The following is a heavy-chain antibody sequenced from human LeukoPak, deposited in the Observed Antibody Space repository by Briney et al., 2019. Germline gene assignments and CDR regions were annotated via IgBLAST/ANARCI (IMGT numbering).Heavy chain of an antibody. J-gene: IGHJ4*02. CDR3: AREGDNWNEFDY. V-gene: IGHV1-18*01. CDR2: ISAYNGNT. CDR1: GYTFTSYD. D-gene: IGHD1-20*01. Sequence: GASVKVSCKASGYTFTSYDINWVRQATGQGLEWMGWISAYNGNTNYAQKLQGRVTMTTDTSTSTAYMELRSLRSDDTAVYYCAREGDNWNEFDYWGQGTLVTVSS.